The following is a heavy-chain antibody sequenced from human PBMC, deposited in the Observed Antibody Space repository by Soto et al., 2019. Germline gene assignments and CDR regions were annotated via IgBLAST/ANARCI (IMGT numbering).Heavy chain of an antibody. CDR3: AKPRGTYYFDY. CDR2: ISGGGGST. V-gene: IGHV3-23*01. CDR1: GFTFSTYA. Sequence: GGSLRLSCAASGFTFSTYAMSWVRQAPGKGLEWVSAISGGGGSTYYADSVKGHFTISRDNSRNTLYLQMNNLRAEDTAVYYCAKPRGTYYFDYWGQGTLVTVSS. J-gene: IGHJ4*02.